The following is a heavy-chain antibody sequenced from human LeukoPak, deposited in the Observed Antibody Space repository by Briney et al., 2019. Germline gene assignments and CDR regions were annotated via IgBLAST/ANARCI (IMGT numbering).Heavy chain of an antibody. CDR3: XXXGRYCGGDCYSRPDY. D-gene: IGHD2-21*02. J-gene: IGHJ4*02. CDR2: ISGSGGST. CDR1: GFTFSSYG. Sequence: GGSLRLSCAASGFTFSSYGMSWVRQAPGKGLEWVSGISGSGGSTYYADSVKGRFTISRDNSKNTLYLQMNSLRAEDTAVYYCXXXGRYCGGDCYSRPDYWGQGTLVTVSS. V-gene: IGHV3-23*01.